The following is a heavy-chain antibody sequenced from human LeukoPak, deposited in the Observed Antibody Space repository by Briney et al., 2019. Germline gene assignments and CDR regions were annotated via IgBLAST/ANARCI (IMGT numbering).Heavy chain of an antibody. D-gene: IGHD6-13*01. CDR3: ARGRRRYSSSWYVRLGGGYFDY. J-gene: IGHJ4*02. Sequence: SETLSLTCTVSGGSISSYYWSWIRQPLGKGLEWIGYIYYSGSTNYNPSLKSRVTISVDTSKNQFSLKLSSVTAADTAVYYCARGRRRYSSSWYVRLGGGYFDYWGQGTLVTVSS. CDR1: GGSISSYY. CDR2: IYYSGST. V-gene: IGHV4-59*12.